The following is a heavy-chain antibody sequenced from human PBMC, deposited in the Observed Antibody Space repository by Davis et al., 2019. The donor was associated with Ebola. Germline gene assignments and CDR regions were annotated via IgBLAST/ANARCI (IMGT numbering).Heavy chain of an antibody. J-gene: IGHJ3*01. V-gene: IGHV3-30-3*01. CDR1: GFTFSSYA. CDR2: ISYDGSNK. D-gene: IGHD2/OR15-2a*01. Sequence: GESLKISCAASGFTFSSYAMHWVRQAPGKGLEWVAVISYDGSNKYYADSVKGRFTISRDNAKNTLYLQMDSLTDDDTALYYCTRGVDTTLASWSDALDVWGQGTMVTVSS. CDR3: TRGVDTTLASWSDALDV.